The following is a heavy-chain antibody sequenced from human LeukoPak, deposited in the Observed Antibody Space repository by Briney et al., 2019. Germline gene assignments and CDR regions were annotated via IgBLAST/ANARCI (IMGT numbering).Heavy chain of an antibody. CDR1: GFTFDDYA. V-gene: IGHV3-9*01. J-gene: IGHJ4*02. CDR3: AKDPYSGSYPGPSYYFDY. Sequence: PGGSLRLSCAASGFTFDDYAMHWVRQAPGKGLEWVSGISWNSGSIGYADSVKGRFTISRDNAKNSLYLQMNSLRAEDTALYYCAKDPYSGSYPGPSYYFDYWGQGTLVTVSS. D-gene: IGHD1-26*01. CDR2: ISWNSGSI.